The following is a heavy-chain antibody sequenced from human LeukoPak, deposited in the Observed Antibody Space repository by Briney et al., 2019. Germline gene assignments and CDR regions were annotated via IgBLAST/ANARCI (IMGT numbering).Heavy chain of an antibody. V-gene: IGHV3-43*01. CDR3: AKAGTVDTYYYYYGMDV. J-gene: IGHJ6*02. CDR1: GFTFDDYT. D-gene: IGHD4-23*01. CDR2: TSWDGGST. Sequence: GGSLRLSCAASGFTFDDYTMHWVRHAPGKGLEWVSLTSWDGGSTYYADSVKGRFTIFRDNSKNSLYLQMNSLRTEDTALYYCAKAGTVDTYYYYYGMDVWGQGTTVTVSS.